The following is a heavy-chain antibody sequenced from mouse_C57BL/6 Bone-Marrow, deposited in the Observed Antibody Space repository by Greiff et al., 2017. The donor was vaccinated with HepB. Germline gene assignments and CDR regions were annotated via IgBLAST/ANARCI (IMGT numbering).Heavy chain of an antibody. Sequence: LVEPGASVKIPCKASGYTFTDYNMDWVKQSHGKSLEWIGDINPNNGGTIYNQKFKGKATLTVDKSSSTAYMELRSLTSEDTAVYYCARDYYGTLYWYFDVWGTGTTVTVSS. CDR3: ARDYYGTLYWYFDV. J-gene: IGHJ1*03. CDR1: GYTFTDYN. V-gene: IGHV1-18*01. D-gene: IGHD1-1*01. CDR2: INPNNGGT.